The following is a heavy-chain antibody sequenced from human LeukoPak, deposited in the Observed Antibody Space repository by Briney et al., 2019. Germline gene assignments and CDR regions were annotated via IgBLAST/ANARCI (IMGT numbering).Heavy chain of an antibody. J-gene: IGHJ4*02. CDR1: GGSISDYY. CDR3: ARITATAMVNAFDY. CDR2: IYSSGST. D-gene: IGHD5-18*01. V-gene: IGHV4-4*07. Sequence: PSETLSLTCTVSGGSISDYYWGWIRQPAGKGLEYLGRIYSSGSTDYNPSLKSRVTMSVDTSKNQISLKVKSVTAADTAVYYCARITATAMVNAFDYWGQGMLVTVSS.